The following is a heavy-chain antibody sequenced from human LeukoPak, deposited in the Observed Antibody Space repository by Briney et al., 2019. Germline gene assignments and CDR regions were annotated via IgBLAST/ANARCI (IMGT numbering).Heavy chain of an antibody. V-gene: IGHV4-4*02. CDR2: IYHSGST. J-gene: IGHJ5*02. D-gene: IGHD2-15*01. Sequence: PSGTLSLTCAVSGGSISSSNWWSWVRQPPGKGLEWIGEIYHSGSTNYNPSLKSRVTISVDKSKNQFSLKLSSVTAADTAVYYCARVGYCSGGSCYAGFGWFDPWGQGTLVTVSS. CDR3: ARVGYCSGGSCYAGFGWFDP. CDR1: GGSISSSNW.